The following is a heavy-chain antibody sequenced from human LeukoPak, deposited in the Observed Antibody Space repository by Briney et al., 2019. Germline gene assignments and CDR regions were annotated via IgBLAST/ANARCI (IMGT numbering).Heavy chain of an antibody. Sequence: SQTLSLTCTVSGGSISSGSYYWSWIRQPAGKGLEWIGRIYTSGSTNYNPSLKSPFTISIDTSKNHFSLTLSSVTAADTAVYYCGTHYPLCGSTRCHLLYNSFDPWG. J-gene: IGHJ5*02. V-gene: IGHV4-61*02. D-gene: IGHD2-2*01. CDR3: GTHYPLCGSTRCHLLYNSFDP. CDR2: IYTSGST. CDR1: GGSISSGSYY.